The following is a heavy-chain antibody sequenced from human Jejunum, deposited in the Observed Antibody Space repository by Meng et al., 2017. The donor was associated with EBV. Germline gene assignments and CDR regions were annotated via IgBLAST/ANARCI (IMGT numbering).Heavy chain of an antibody. CDR2: INRSGSS. D-gene: IGHD2-21*02. Sequence: QVQLQQWGAGLLKPSETLSLTCAVYGWSFSDYSWTWIRQSPDKGLEWIGEINRSGSSSYNPSLKSRVTMSVDPSKNHFSLRLSSVSAADTAVYYCARGGLVCPGPSGGDCHTFYFEYWGQGNLVTVSS. CDR1: GWSFSDYS. J-gene: IGHJ4*02. V-gene: IGHV4-34*01. CDR3: ARGGLVCPGPSGGDCHTFYFEY.